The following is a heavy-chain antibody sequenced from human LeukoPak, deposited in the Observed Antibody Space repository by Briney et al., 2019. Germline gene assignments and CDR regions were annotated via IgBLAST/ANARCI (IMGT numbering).Heavy chain of an antibody. D-gene: IGHD3-3*01. CDR1: GYTFTSYY. Sequence: VASVKVSCKASGYTFTSYYMHWVRRAPGQGLEWMGIINPSGGSTSYAQEFQGRVTMTRDTSTSTVYMELSSLRSEDTAVYYCATHTFSGVVTYAFQLWGRGTLVTVSS. CDR2: INPSGGST. CDR3: ATHTFSGVVTYAFQL. J-gene: IGHJ3*01. V-gene: IGHV1-46*01.